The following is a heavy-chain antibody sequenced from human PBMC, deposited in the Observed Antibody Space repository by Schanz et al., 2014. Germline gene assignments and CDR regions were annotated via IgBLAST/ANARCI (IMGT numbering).Heavy chain of an antibody. CDR2: ISGSGGST. D-gene: IGHD1-26*01. V-gene: IGHV3-23*04. CDR3: ARSRSGFYFDY. Sequence: EVQLVESGGGLVQPGGSLRLSCTASGFTFSDYWMSWVRQAPGKGPEWVSAISGSGGSTYYADSVKGRFTISRDNSKNTLYLQMNSLRAEDTAVYYCARSRSGFYFDYWGQGTLVTVSS. CDR1: GFTFSDYW. J-gene: IGHJ4*02.